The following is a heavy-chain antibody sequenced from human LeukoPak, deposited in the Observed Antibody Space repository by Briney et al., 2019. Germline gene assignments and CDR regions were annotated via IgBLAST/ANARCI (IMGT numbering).Heavy chain of an antibody. J-gene: IGHJ4*02. V-gene: IGHV3-30-3*02. CDR2: ISYDGSNK. Sequence: GGSLRLSCAASGFTFSSYAMHWVRQAPGKGLEWVAVISYDGSNKYYADSVKGRFTISRDNSKNTLYLQMNSLRAEDTAVYYCAKYAPPTTVVTRFFDYWGQGTLVTVS. CDR1: GFTFSSYA. D-gene: IGHD4-23*01. CDR3: AKYAPPTTVVTRFFDY.